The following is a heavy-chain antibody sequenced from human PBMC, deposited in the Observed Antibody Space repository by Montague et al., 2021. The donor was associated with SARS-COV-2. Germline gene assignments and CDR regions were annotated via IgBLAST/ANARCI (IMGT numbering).Heavy chain of an antibody. CDR1: GDSVSSNIAT. D-gene: IGHD2-2*01. CDR3: ARIPVGSKYYFDF. J-gene: IGHJ4*02. V-gene: IGHV6-1*01. Sequence: CAISGDSVSSNIATWKWIRQSPSRGLEWLGRTYYGSKWYNDYAESVKSRITIDPDTSKHQFSLHLNSVTPEDTAVYYCARIPVGSKYYFDFWGQGTLVTVSS. CDR2: TYYGSKWYN.